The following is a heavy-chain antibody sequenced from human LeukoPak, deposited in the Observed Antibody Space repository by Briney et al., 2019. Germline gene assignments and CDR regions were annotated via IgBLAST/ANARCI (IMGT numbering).Heavy chain of an antibody. V-gene: IGHV3-49*03. CDR2: IRSKAYGGTT. CDR3: TRSGYSSSWYLDY. CDR1: GFTFGDYA. J-gene: IGHJ4*02. D-gene: IGHD6-13*01. Sequence: GGSLRLSCTASGFTFGDYAMSWFRQAPGKGGEWVGFIRSKAYGGTTEYAASVKGRFTISRDDSKSIAYLQMNSLKTEDTAVYYCTRSGYSSSWYLDYWGQGTLVTVSS.